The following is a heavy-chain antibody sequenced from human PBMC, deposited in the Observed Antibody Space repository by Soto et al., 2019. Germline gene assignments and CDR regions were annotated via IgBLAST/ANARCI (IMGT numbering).Heavy chain of an antibody. J-gene: IGHJ5*02. CDR1: GGSISSGGYY. V-gene: IGHV4-31*03. CDR2: IYYSGST. CDR3: ASYYGSGSHNWFDP. D-gene: IGHD3-10*01. Sequence: ASETLSLTCTVSGGSISSGGYYWSWIRQHPGKGLEWIGYIYYSGSTYYNPSLKSRVTISVDTSKNQFSLKLSSVTAADTAVYYCASYYGSGSHNWFDPWGQGTLVTVSS.